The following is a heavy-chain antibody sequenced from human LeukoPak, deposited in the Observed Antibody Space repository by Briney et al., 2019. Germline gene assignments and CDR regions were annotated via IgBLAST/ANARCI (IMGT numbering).Heavy chain of an antibody. CDR3: ARGTSRDSSGYYFDY. CDR2: ISAYNGNT. D-gene: IGHD3-22*01. V-gene: IGHV1-18*01. CDR1: GYTFTSYG. Sequence: ASVKVSCKASGYTFTSYGISWVRQAPGQGPEWMGWISAYNGNTNYAQKLQGRVTMTTDTSTSTAYMELRSLRSDDTAVYYCARGTSRDSSGYYFDYWGQGTLVTVSS. J-gene: IGHJ4*02.